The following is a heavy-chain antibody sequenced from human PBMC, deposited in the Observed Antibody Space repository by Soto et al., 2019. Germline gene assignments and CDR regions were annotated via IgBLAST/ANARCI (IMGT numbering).Heavy chain of an antibody. D-gene: IGHD5-18*01. CDR1: GFTFSSYA. Sequence: PGGSLRLSCAAFGFTFSSYAMHWVRQAPGKGLEWVAVISYDGSNKYYADSVKGRFTISRDNSKNTLYLQMNSLRAEDTAVYYCARVQEDTATPVWHYHYYGMDVWGQGTTVTVSS. V-gene: IGHV3-30-3*01. CDR3: ARVQEDTATPVWHYHYYGMDV. CDR2: ISYDGSNK. J-gene: IGHJ6*02.